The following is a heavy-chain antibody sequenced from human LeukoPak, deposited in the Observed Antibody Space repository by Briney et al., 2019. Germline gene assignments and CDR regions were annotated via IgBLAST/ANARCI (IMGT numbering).Heavy chain of an antibody. V-gene: IGHV3-49*04. CDR3: TSERGTYYYDTPLASFDY. CDR2: IRSKAYGGTT. J-gene: IGHJ4*02. Sequence: GGSLRLSCTASGFTFGDYGMSWVRQAPGKGLEWVGFIRSKAYGGTTEYAASVKGRFTISRDDSKSIAYLQMNSLKPEDTAVYYCTSERGTYYYDTPLASFDYWGQGTLVTVSS. D-gene: IGHD3-22*01. CDR1: GFTFGDYG.